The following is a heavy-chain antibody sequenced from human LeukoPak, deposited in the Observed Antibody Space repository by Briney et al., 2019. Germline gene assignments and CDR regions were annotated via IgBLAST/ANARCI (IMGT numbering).Heavy chain of an antibody. J-gene: IGHJ4*02. CDR3: ARGRTAINDY. D-gene: IGHD2-21*02. CDR2: INPNSGGT. CDR1: GYTFTGYY. Sequence: GASVKVSCKASGYTFTGYYMHWLRQAPGQGLGGMGRINPNSGGTNYAQKFQGRVTMTRDTSISTAYMELSRLRSDDTAVYYCARGRTAINDYWGQGTLVTVSS. V-gene: IGHV1-2*06.